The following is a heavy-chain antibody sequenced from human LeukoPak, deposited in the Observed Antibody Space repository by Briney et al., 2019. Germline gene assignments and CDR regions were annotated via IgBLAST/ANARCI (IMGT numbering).Heavy chain of an antibody. CDR1: GGSIRSGAYY. J-gene: IGHJ4*02. D-gene: IGHD6-6*01. CDR3: ARGDSNSSD. V-gene: IGHV4-31*03. Sequence: PSQTLSPTCSVSGGSIRSGAYYWSWIRQYLGKGLEWIGYVNSTGATYYNPSLKSRVAISVDTSKNQFYLRLISVTAADTAVYFCARGDSNSSDWGQGTLVTVPS. CDR2: VNSTGAT.